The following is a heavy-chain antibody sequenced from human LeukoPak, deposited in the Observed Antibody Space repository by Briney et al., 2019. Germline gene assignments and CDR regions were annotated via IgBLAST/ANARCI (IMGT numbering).Heavy chain of an antibody. J-gene: IGHJ5*02. V-gene: IGHV2-5*02. CDR1: GFSLSTSGVG. CDR3: AHSPPMVRGVIIFGGGWFDP. CDR2: IYWDDDK. D-gene: IGHD3-10*01. Sequence: ESGPTLVKPTQTLTLTCTFSGFSLSTSGVGVGWIRQPPGKALEWLALIYWDDDKRYSPSLKSRVTIPKDTSKKQVVLTMTNMDPVDTATYYCAHSPPMVRGVIIFGGGWFDPWGQGTLVTVSS.